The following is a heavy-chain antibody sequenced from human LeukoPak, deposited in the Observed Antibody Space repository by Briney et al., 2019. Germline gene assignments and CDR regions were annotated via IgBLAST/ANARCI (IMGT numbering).Heavy chain of an antibody. Sequence: ASVNVSCKASGGPFSGSVISWVRQAPGQGLEGVGGIIPLFYVSNYAQKFQGRVTITADTSTRTAYLEMSSLRSEDTAVYYCARDPIPDYFDTSVSVHYWGQGTLVTVSS. CDR2: IIPLFYVS. D-gene: IGHD3-22*01. CDR3: ARDPIPDYFDTSVSVHY. V-gene: IGHV1-69*17. J-gene: IGHJ4*02. CDR1: GGPFSGSV.